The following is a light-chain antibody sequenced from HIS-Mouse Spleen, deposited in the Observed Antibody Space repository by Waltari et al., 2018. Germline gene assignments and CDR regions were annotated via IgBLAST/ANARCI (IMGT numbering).Light chain of an antibody. J-gene: IGLJ2*01. CDR1: SSNIGSNT. Sequence: QSVLTQPPSASGTPGQRVTISCSGSSSNIGSNTVNWYQQLPGTAPKLLSYRKSQRPSGFPDRFSGSKSGTSASLAISGLQSEDEAYYYCAAWDDSLNGVVFGGGTKLTVL. CDR3: AAWDDSLNGVV. V-gene: IGLV1-44*01. CDR2: RKS.